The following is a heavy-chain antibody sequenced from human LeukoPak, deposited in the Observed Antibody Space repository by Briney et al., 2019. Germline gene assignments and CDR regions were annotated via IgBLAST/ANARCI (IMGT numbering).Heavy chain of an antibody. CDR2: IKYDGSLK. CDR3: ASSHDSSGND. CDR1: GFSFSSYW. J-gene: IGHJ4*02. Sequence: GGSLRLSCVASGFSFSSYWMAWVRQAPGKGLEWVANIKYDGSLKFYVDSVKGRFTISRDNAKNSLYLEMNSLRADDTAVYFCASSHDSSGNDWGQGTMVTVSA. V-gene: IGHV3-7*01. D-gene: IGHD3-22*01.